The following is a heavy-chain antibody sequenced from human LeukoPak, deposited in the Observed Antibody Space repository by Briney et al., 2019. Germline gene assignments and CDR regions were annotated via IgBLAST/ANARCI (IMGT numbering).Heavy chain of an antibody. CDR3: ARVLWGVAFDP. J-gene: IGHJ5*02. D-gene: IGHD3-10*01. Sequence: GGSLRLSCAASGFTFSSYWMTWVRQAPGKGLEWVANIKQDGSEKYYADSVKGRFTISRDNSNNILYLQMNNLRTEDTAVYYCARVLWGVAFDPWGQGTLVTVSS. V-gene: IGHV3-7*01. CDR2: IKQDGSEK. CDR1: GFTFSSYW.